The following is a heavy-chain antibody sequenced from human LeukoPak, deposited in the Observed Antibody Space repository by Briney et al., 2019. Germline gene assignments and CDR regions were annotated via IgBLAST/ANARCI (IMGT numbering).Heavy chain of an antibody. CDR1: GFTVSNNY. CDR3: ARDRRGFDY. J-gene: IGHJ4*02. Sequence: PGGSLRLSRVASGFTVSNNYMAWVRQAPGKGLEWVSIIYPVGNTYYADSVKGRFTISRDNSKNTLYLQMNSLRAEDTAVYYCARDRRGFDYWGQGTLVTVSS. V-gene: IGHV3-53*05. CDR2: IYPVGNT.